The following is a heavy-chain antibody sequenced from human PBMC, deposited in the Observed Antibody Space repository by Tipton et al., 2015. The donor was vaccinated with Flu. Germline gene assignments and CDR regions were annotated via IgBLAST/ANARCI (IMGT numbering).Heavy chain of an antibody. J-gene: IGHJ4*02. CDR1: GFTFSSYS. D-gene: IGHD2-21*02. CDR2: ISSSSSYI. V-gene: IGHV3-21*01. Sequence: SLRLSCAASGFTFSSYSMNWVRQAPGKGLEWVSSISSSSSYIYYADSVKGRFTISRDNAKNSLYLQMNSLRAEDTAVYYCARDSSPGGCDSPTFDYWGQGTLVTVSS. CDR3: ARDSSPGGCDSPTFDY.